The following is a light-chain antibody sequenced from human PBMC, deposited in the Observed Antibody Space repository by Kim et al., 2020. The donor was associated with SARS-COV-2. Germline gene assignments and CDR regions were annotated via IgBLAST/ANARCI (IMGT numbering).Light chain of an antibody. Sequence: QSALTQPPSASGSPGQSVTISCTGTSSDVGGYNYVSWYQQHPGKAPKAMIYEVSKRPSGVPGLFSGSKSGNTASLTVSGLQADDEADYYCSSYAGSDNWVFGGGTQLTVL. J-gene: IGLJ3*02. CDR1: SSDVGGYNY. CDR3: SSYAGSDNWV. CDR2: EVS. V-gene: IGLV2-8*01.